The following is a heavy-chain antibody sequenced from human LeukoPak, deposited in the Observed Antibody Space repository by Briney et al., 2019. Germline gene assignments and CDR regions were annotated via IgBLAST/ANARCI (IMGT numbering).Heavy chain of an antibody. CDR1: GFTFSSYS. J-gene: IGHJ5*02. CDR3: ARGQFGILYLPYSWFDP. V-gene: IGHV3-21*01. D-gene: IGHD2-15*01. CDR2: ISSSSSYI. Sequence: GGSLRLSCAASGFTFSSYSMNWVRQAPGKGLEWVSSISSSSSYIYYADSVKGRFTISRDSAKNSLYLQMNSLRAEDTAVYYCARGQFGILYLPYSWFDPWGQGTLVTVSS.